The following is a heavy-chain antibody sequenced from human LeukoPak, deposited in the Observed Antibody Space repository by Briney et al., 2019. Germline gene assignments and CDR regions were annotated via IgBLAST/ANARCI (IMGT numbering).Heavy chain of an antibody. CDR2: IRQDGSEK. CDR3: ARDSGSWYVGY. D-gene: IGHD6-13*01. CDR1: GFTFRTYW. V-gene: IGHV3-7*01. Sequence: GGSLRLSCAVSGFTFRTYWMSWVRQAPGKGLEWVANIRQDGSEKYYVGSVKGRFTISRDNAKSSLYLQMNSLSAEDTAVYYCARDSGSWYVGYWGQGTLVTVSS. J-gene: IGHJ4*02.